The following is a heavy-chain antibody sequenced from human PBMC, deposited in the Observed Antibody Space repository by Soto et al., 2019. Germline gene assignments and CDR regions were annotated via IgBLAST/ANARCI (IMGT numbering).Heavy chain of an antibody. CDR1: GYTFTSYG. J-gene: IGHJ5*02. D-gene: IGHD2-2*01. Sequence: QVQLVQSGAEVKKPGASVKVSCKASGYTFTSYGISWVRQAPGQGLEWMGWISAYNGNTNYAQKLQGRVTMTTDTSTSIAYMELRSLRSDDTAVYYCARDIVVVPAAMVNWFDPWGQGTLVTVSS. CDR2: ISAYNGNT. V-gene: IGHV1-18*04. CDR3: ARDIVVVPAAMVNWFDP.